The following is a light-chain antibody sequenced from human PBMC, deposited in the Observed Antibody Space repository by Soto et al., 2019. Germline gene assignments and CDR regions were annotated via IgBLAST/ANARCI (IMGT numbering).Light chain of an antibody. CDR3: QQYDRWPRS. V-gene: IGKV3-15*01. CDR1: QSVNSG. CDR2: AAA. J-gene: IGKJ4*01. Sequence: ETVMTQSPATLSVSPGERVTLSCRASQSVNSGLAWYQQKPGQAPRLLIFAAATRATDIPDRFSASGSGTEFTLTISSLQSEDFAVYYCQQYDRWPRSFGGGTKVEMK.